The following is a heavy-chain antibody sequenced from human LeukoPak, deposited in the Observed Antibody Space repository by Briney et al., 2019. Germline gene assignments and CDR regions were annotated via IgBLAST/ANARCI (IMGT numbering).Heavy chain of an antibody. Sequence: SETLSLTCTVSGGSISSYYWSWIRQPAGKGLEWIGRIYPGASTNSNPSLKSRVTMSVDTSKSQFSLRLRSVTAVDTAVYFCARDMLDMGYYYYMDVWGKGTTVTVSS. CDR2: IYPGAST. D-gene: IGHD2-8*01. V-gene: IGHV4-4*07. J-gene: IGHJ6*03. CDR1: GGSISSYY. CDR3: ARDMLDMGYYYYMDV.